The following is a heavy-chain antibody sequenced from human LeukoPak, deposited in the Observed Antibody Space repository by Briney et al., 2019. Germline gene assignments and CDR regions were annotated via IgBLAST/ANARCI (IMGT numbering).Heavy chain of an antibody. D-gene: IGHD3-22*01. CDR3: AREMIASGYFDY. Sequence: GGSLRLSCAASGFTFSSYSMNWVRQAPGKGLEWVSSISSSSSYIYYADSVKGRFTISRDDAKNLLYLDMNSLRAEDTAVYYCAREMIASGYFDYWGQGTLVTVSS. CDR2: ISSSSSYI. V-gene: IGHV3-21*04. CDR1: GFTFSSYS. J-gene: IGHJ4*02.